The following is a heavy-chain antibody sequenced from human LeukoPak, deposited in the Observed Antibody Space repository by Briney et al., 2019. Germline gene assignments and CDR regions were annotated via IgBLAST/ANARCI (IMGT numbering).Heavy chain of an antibody. Sequence: SETLSLTCTVSGGSISSYYWSWIRQPPGKGLEWIGYIYYSGSTNYNPSLKSRVTISVDTSKNQFSPKLSSVTAADTAVYYCATTPELTGDTRDDAFDFWGPGTIVTVSS. J-gene: IGHJ3*01. CDR3: ATTPELTGDTRDDAFDF. D-gene: IGHD7-27*01. CDR1: GGSISSYY. CDR2: IYYSGST. V-gene: IGHV4-59*08.